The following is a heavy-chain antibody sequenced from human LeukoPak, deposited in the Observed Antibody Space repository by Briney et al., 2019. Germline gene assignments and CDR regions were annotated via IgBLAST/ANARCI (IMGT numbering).Heavy chain of an antibody. D-gene: IGHD5-18*01. Sequence: GGSLRLSCAASGFTFSSYAMHWVRQAPGKGLEYVSAISSNGGSTYYANSVKGRFTISRDNSKNTLYLQMGSLRAEDMAVYYCARGGYSYGPNYNWFDPWSQGTLVTVSS. CDR3: ARGGYSYGPNYNWFDP. J-gene: IGHJ5*02. CDR1: GFTFSSYA. CDR2: ISSNGGST. V-gene: IGHV3-64*01.